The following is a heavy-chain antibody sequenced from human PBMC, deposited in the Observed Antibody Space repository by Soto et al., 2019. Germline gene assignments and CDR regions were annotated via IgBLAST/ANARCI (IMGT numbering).Heavy chain of an antibody. CDR3: ERERPEDQHYWYY. CDR1: GVTFSQYY. D-gene: IGHD2-8*02. CDR2: ISSSGSTI. J-gene: IGHJ4*02. V-gene: IGHV3-11*04. Sequence: GGSLRLSCAASGVTFSQYYMSWIRQAPGKGLEWVSYISSSGSTIYYADTVKGRFTISRDNAKNTVYLQMNSLRAEDTAVYYCERERPEDQHYWYYWGQGTMVTVSS.